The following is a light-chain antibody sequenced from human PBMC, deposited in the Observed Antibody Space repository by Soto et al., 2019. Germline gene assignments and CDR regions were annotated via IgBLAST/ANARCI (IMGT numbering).Light chain of an antibody. CDR1: QSVSSY. J-gene: IGKJ5*01. Sequence: EIVLTQSPATLSLSPGERAPLSCRASQSVSSYLAWYQQKPGQAPRLLIYDASNRATGIPARFSGSGSGTDFTLTIRSLEPEDLAVYYCQQRSNWPPITVGQGTRLEIK. CDR3: QQRSNWPPIT. V-gene: IGKV3-11*01. CDR2: DAS.